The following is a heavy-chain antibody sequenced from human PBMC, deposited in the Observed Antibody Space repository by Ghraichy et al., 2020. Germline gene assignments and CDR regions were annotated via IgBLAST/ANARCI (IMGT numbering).Heavy chain of an antibody. CDR2: ISYDGSNK. J-gene: IGHJ4*02. CDR3: AKDLLRYFGSHFDY. V-gene: IGHV3-30*18. CDR1: GFTFNNYG. Sequence: GGSLRLSCAASGFTFNNYGMHWVRHAPGKGLEWVAIISYDGSNKYYADSVKGRFTISRDNSKNMLYLQMNSLRAEDTAVYYCAKDLLRYFGSHFDYWGQGTLVTVSS. D-gene: IGHD3-9*01.